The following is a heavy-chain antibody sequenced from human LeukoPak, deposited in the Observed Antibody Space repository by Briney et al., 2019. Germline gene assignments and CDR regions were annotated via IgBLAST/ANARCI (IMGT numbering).Heavy chain of an antibody. Sequence: GASVKVSCKASGYTFTGYYMHWVRQAPGQGLEWMGWINPNSGGTNYAQKFQGRVTMTRDTSISTAYMELSRLRSEDTAVYYCARDSFGDGYPGVFDYWGQGTLVTVSS. V-gene: IGHV1-2*02. J-gene: IGHJ4*02. CDR1: GYTFTGYY. CDR3: ARDSFGDGYPGVFDY. CDR2: INPNSGGT. D-gene: IGHD5-24*01.